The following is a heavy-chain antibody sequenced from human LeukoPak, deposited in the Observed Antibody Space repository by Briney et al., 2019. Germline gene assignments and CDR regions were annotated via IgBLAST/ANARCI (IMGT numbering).Heavy chain of an antibody. CDR3: ATYTTSRVFYM. V-gene: IGHV3-21*01. CDR1: GFTFSSYN. J-gene: IGHJ3*02. Sequence: GGSLRLSCAASGFTFSSYNMNWVRQAPGKGLEWVSSISSSSSYIYYADSVKGRFTISRDNAKNSLYLQMNSLRAEDMAVYYCATYTTSRVFYMWGQGTMVAVSS. CDR2: ISSSSSYI. D-gene: IGHD2-2*02.